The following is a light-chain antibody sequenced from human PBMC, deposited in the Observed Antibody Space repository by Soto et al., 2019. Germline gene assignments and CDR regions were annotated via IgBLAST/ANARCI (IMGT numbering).Light chain of an antibody. CDR1: QTVSSS. J-gene: IGKJ4*01. CDR2: EVS. Sequence: EIVLTQSPATLSLSPGERATLSCRASQTVSSSLAWYQQKPGQAPRLLIYEVSNRATGIPARFSGSGSGADFTLTISSLEPGDFALYYCQLHINWPLTCGGGTKV. V-gene: IGKV3-11*01. CDR3: QLHINWPLT.